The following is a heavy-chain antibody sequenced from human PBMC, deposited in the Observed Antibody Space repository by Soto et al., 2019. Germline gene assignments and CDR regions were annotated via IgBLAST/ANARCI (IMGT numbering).Heavy chain of an antibody. D-gene: IGHD2-8*01. J-gene: IGHJ6*02. CDR3: ARGDSTDCSNGVCSFFYNHDMDV. CDR2: INPKSGGT. Sequence: GDSVKVSCNASGYSFTDYHIHWVRQAPGQGLEWLGRINPKSGGTSTAQKFQGWVTMTTDTSISTASMELTRLTSDDTAIYYCARGDSTDCSNGVCSFFYNHDMDVWGQGTTVTVSS. V-gene: IGHV1-2*04. CDR1: GYSFTDYH.